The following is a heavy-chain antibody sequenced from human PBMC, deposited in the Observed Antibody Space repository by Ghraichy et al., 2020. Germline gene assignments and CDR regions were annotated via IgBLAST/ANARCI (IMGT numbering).Heavy chain of an antibody. CDR3: ATYYYDSSGYPYFDY. D-gene: IGHD3-22*01. CDR2: IYYSGST. CDR1: GSSISSSSYY. V-gene: IGHV4-39*01. J-gene: IGHJ4*02. Sequence: GSLRLSCTVSGSSISSSSYYWGWIRPPPGKGLEWIGSIYYSGSTYYNPSLKSRVTISVDTSKNQFSLKLSSVTAADTAVYYCATYYYDSSGYPYFDYWGQGTLVTISP.